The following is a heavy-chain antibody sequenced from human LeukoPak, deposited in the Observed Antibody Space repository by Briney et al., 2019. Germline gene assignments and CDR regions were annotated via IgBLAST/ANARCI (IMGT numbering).Heavy chain of an antibody. J-gene: IGHJ4*02. Sequence: TSETLSLTCAVYGGSFSGYYWSWIRQPPGKGLEWIGEINHSGSTNYNPPLKSRVTISVDTSKNQFSLKLSSVTAADTAVYYCARARPLVDYWGQGTLVTVSS. CDR1: GGSFSGYY. CDR2: INHSGST. V-gene: IGHV4-34*01. CDR3: ARARPLVDY.